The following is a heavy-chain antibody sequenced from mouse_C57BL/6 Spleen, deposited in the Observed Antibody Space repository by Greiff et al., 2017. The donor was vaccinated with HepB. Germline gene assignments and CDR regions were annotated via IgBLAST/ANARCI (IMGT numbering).Heavy chain of an antibody. Sequence: VQLQQSGPELVKPGASVKISCKASGYSFTGYYMNWVKQSPEKSLEWIGEINPSTGGTTYNQKFKAKATLTVDKSSSTAYMQLKSLTSEDSAVYYCARDGNLFDYWGQGTTLTVSS. V-gene: IGHV1-42*01. J-gene: IGHJ2*01. CDR3: ARDGNLFDY. CDR2: INPSTGGT. CDR1: GYSFTGYY. D-gene: IGHD2-1*01.